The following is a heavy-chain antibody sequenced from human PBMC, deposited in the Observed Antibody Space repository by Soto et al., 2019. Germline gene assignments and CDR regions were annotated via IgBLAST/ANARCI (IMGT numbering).Heavy chain of an antibody. J-gene: IGHJ5*02. V-gene: IGHV3-74*01. D-gene: IGHD7-27*01. Sequence: EVPLVESGGGLVQPGGSLRLSCAASGFTFSSYWMHWVRQAPGKGLVWVSRINSDGSSTNYADSVKGRFTISRDNAKNTLYLQMNSLRADDTAVYYCARDPILGYWFDPWGQGTLVTVSS. CDR2: INSDGSST. CDR3: ARDPILGYWFDP. CDR1: GFTFSSYW.